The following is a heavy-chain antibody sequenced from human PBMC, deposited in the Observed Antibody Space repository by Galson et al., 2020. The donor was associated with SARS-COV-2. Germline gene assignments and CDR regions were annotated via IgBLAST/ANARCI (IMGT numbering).Heavy chain of an antibody. CDR2: IDPSDSYT. Sequence: HGESLKISCKGYGYSFTSYWISWVRQMPGKGPEWMGKIDPSDSYTMYSPSLQGHVTISADKSISTAHLQWSSLRAADTAIYFCARHTHLGTSAYEFDSWGQGTLVNVSS. V-gene: IGHV5-10-1*01. J-gene: IGHJ4*02. CDR1: GYSFTSYW. CDR3: ARHTHLGTSAYEFDS. D-gene: IGHD5-12*01.